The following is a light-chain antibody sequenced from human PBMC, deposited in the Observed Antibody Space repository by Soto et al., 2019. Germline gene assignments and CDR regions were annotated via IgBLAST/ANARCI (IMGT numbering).Light chain of an antibody. CDR3: QQYGSSGT. Sequence: EIVLTQAPGTLSLSPGERATLSCRASQSVSNNYLAWYQQKPGQAPRLLIYGASNRATGIPDRFSGSGSGTDFTLTISRLELEDFAVQYCQQYGSSGTFGQGTRVDIK. J-gene: IGKJ1*01. V-gene: IGKV3-20*01. CDR2: GAS. CDR1: QSVSNNY.